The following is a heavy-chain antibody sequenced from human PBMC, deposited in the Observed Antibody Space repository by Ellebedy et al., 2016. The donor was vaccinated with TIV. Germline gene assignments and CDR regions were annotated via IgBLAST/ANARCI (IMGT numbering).Heavy chain of an antibody. J-gene: IGHJ4*02. CDR1: GYTFTTYG. CDR3: ARGGQNYFDY. CDR2: INAYKGKT. Sequence: ASVKVSCXATGYTFTTYGITWVRQAPGQGLEWMGWINAYKGKTNYAQNLQGRVTMTTDTSTTTAYMELRSLRSDDTAVYYCARGGQNYFDYWGQGALVTVSS. V-gene: IGHV1-18*04.